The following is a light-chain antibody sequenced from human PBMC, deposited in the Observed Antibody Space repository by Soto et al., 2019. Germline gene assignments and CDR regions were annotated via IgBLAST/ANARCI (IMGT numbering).Light chain of an antibody. CDR1: QSVSSY. J-gene: IGKJ1*01. CDR3: QQYNNWWT. Sequence: DIVMTQTPATLSVSPGERATLSCRASQSVSSYLAWYQQKPGQAPRLLIYDASNRATGIPARFSGSGSGTDFTLTISSLQSEDVAVYYCQQYNNWWTFGQGTKVDIK. CDR2: DAS. V-gene: IGKV3D-15*01.